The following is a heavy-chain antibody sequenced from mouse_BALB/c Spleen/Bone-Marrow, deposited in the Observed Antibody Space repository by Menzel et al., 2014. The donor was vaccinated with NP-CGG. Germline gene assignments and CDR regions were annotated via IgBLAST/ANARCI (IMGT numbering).Heavy chain of an antibody. Sequence: DVHLVESGPGLVKPSQSLSLTCSVTGYSITSGYFWNWIRRFPGNKLEWMGYISYDGSNNYNPSLKNRISITRDTSKNQFFLKLSSVTSEDTATYYCARTYYRYGAYYFDCWGQGTTLTVSS. D-gene: IGHD2-14*01. J-gene: IGHJ2*01. CDR2: ISYDGSN. V-gene: IGHV3-6*02. CDR1: GYSITSGYF. CDR3: ARTYYRYGAYYFDC.